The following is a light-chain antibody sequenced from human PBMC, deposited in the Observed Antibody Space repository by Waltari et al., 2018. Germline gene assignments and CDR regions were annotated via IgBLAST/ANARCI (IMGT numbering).Light chain of an antibody. J-gene: IGLJ2*01. CDR3: SSYTSSSTVV. CDR1: SSDVGGYNY. V-gene: IGLV2-14*01. Sequence: QSALTQPASVSGSPGQSITISCTGPSSDVGGYNYVSWYQQHPGKAPKLMIYDVSKRPSGVSNRVSGSKSGNTASLTVSGRQAEDEADYYCSSYTSSSTVVFGGGTKLTVL. CDR2: DVS.